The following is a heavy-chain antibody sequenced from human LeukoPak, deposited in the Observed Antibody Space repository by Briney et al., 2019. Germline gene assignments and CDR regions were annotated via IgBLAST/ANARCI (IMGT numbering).Heavy chain of an antibody. V-gene: IGHV1-18*01. D-gene: IGHD3-22*01. CDR2: ISAYNGNT. J-gene: IGHJ4*02. CDR1: GYTFTSYG. CDR3: ARGQGDHHYYDSSEGGY. Sequence: ASVKVSCKASGYTFTSYGISWVRQAPGQGLEWMGWISAYNGNTNYAQKLQGRVTMTTDTSTSTAYMELRSLRSDDTAVYYCARGQGDHHYYDSSEGGYWGQGTLVTVSS.